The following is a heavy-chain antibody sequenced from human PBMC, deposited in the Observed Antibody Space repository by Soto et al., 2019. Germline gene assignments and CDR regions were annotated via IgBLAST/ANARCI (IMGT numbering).Heavy chain of an antibody. Sequence: QITLKESGPTLVKPTQPLTLTCTFSGFSLSTSGVGVGWIRQPPGKALEWLAFIYWDDDKRYSPSLRTRLTXTXHXXRNQVVLTMTNVDPVDTATYYCAHRDIDTSGEFDYWGPGTLVTVSS. CDR1: GFSLSTSGVG. J-gene: IGHJ4*02. CDR2: IYWDDDK. V-gene: IGHV2-5*02. D-gene: IGHD3-10*01. CDR3: AHRDIDTSGEFDY.